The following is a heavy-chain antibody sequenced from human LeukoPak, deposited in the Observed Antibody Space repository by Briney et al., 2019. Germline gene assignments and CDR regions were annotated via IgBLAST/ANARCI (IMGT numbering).Heavy chain of an antibody. CDR1: GYSFTTYW. Sequence: GESLKISCKGFGYSFTTYWIGWVRQMPGKGLEWMGIIYPGDSDTRYSPSFQGQVTISADKSISTAYLQWSSLKASDTAMYYCAGLGGYCSSTSCYVDYWGQGTLVTVSS. D-gene: IGHD2-2*01. CDR2: IYPGDSDT. V-gene: IGHV5-51*01. CDR3: AGLGGYCSSTSCYVDY. J-gene: IGHJ4*02.